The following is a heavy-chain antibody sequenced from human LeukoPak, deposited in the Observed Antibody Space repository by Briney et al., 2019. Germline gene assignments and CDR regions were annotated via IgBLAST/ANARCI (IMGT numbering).Heavy chain of an antibody. D-gene: IGHD1-26*01. CDR2: INPSGSST. CDR3: ARDNSVGDVAWWFDP. Sequence: ASVKVSCKASGYSFTSHYMHWVRQAPGQGLEWLGLINPSGSSTLYAQKFQGRVTMTRDMSATTDYMELSSLRSEDTAIYYCARDNSVGDVAWWFDPWGQGTLVTVSS. J-gene: IGHJ5*02. V-gene: IGHV1-46*01. CDR1: GYSFTSHY.